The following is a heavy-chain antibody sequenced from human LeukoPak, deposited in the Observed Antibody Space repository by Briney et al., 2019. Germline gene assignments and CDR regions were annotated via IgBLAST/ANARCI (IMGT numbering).Heavy chain of an antibody. V-gene: IGHV3-21*04. J-gene: IGHJ3*02. CDR1: GFTFSNYT. Sequence: KPGGSLRLSCAASGFTFSNYTMNWVRQAPGKGLEWVSSISSSSSYIYYADSVKGRFTISRDNSKNTLYLQMNSLRAEDTAVYYCAKGKWELGHAFDIWGQGTMVTVSS. CDR3: AKGKWELGHAFDI. D-gene: IGHD1-26*01. CDR2: ISSSSSYI.